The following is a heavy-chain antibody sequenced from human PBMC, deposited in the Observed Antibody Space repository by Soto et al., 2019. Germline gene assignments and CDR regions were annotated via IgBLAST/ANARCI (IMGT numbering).Heavy chain of an antibody. Sequence: EVQLLESGGGWVQPGGSLRLSCAASGFTFSSYAMSWVRQAPGKGLEWVSAISGSGGSTYYADSVKGRFTISRDNSKNTLYLQMNSLRAEDTAVYYCAKRMITFGGVIGTVDIWGQGTMVTVSS. J-gene: IGHJ3*02. CDR3: AKRMITFGGVIGTVDI. CDR2: ISGSGGST. V-gene: IGHV3-23*01. D-gene: IGHD3-16*02. CDR1: GFTFSSYA.